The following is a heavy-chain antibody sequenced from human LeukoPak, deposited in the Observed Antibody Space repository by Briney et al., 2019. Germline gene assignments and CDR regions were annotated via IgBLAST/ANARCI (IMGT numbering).Heavy chain of an antibody. Sequence: SETLSLTCAVYGGSFSGYYWSWIRQPPGKGLEWIGEINHSGSTNYNPSLKSRVTISVDTSKNQFSLKLSSVTAADTAVYYCAREQWIRVGYYFDYWGQGTLVTVSS. J-gene: IGHJ4*02. D-gene: IGHD5-18*01. CDR3: AREQWIRVGYYFDY. CDR2: INHSGST. CDR1: GGSFSGYY. V-gene: IGHV4-34*01.